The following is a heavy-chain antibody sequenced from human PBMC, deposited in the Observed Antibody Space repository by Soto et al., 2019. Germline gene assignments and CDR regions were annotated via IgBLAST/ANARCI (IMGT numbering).Heavy chain of an antibody. D-gene: IGHD5-18*01. CDR3: ASGGYTYGFSAMDV. Sequence: QVQLVQSGAEVKKPGASVKISCKASGYTFSSSYIHWVRQAPGQGLEWMGLIKPSGFSTDYAQTFQGRGNVTRDTSTSTVYMELSSLRSEDTAVYYCASGGYTYGFSAMDVWGPGTTVAVSS. V-gene: IGHV1-46*01. CDR1: GYTFSSSY. J-gene: IGHJ6*02. CDR2: IKPSGFST.